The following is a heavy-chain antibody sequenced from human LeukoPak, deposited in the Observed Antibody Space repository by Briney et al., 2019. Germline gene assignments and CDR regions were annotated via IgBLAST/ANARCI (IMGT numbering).Heavy chain of an antibody. CDR3: ARAPYHRAFDI. V-gene: IGHV1-46*01. J-gene: IGHJ3*02. CDR1: GYTFTSYY. Sequence: ASVKVSCKASGYTFTSYYMHWVRQAPGQGLEWMGIINPSGGSTSYAQKFQGRVTMTRDMSTSTVYMELSSLRSEDTAVYYCARAPYHRAFDIWGQGTMVTVSS. CDR2: INPSGGST. D-gene: IGHD1-14*01.